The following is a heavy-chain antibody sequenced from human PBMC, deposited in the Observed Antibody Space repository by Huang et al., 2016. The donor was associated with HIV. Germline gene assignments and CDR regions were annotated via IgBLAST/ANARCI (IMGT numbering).Heavy chain of an antibody. CDR2: IDYSGAT. J-gene: IGHJ3*02. CDR1: GGPISNSGHY. V-gene: IGHV4-39*01. Sequence: QLQLQESGPGLVKPSETLSLTCTVSGGPISNSGHYWGWSRQPPGKGLEWIGRIDYSGATNHNPSLKSLVTMSVDASKSQISLNLISVTAADTALYYCVGYCTGGTCFEAFDIWGQGTRVTVSS. CDR3: VGYCTGGTCFEAFDI. D-gene: IGHD2-8*02.